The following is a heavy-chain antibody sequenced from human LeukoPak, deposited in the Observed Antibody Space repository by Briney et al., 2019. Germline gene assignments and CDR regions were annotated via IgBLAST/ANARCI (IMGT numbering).Heavy chain of an antibody. V-gene: IGHV3-21*01. Sequence: KPGGSLRLSCAASGFTFSSYSMNWVRQAPGKGLEWVSSISSSSSYIYYADSVKGRFTISRDNAKNSLYLQMNSLRAEDTAVYYCARGPMGELLLGRVGFDYWGQGTLVTVSS. D-gene: IGHD1-26*01. CDR1: GFTFSSYS. CDR3: ARGPMGELLLGRVGFDY. J-gene: IGHJ4*02. CDR2: ISSSSSYI.